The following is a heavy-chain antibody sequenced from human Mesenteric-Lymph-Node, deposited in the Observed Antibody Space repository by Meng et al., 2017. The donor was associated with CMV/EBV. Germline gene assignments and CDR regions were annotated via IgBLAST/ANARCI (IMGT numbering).Heavy chain of an antibody. D-gene: IGHD6-19*01. CDR2: SALITVT. Sequence: ASVKVSCKASGYTLINYGINWCDRPLDKGLSGWDGSALITVTQTMFKVPSRITMTTDTSTSTAYMELRSLRSDDTAVYYCARDFSQGYSSGGDYWGQGTLVTVSS. CDR1: GYTLINYG. CDR3: ARDFSQGYSSGGDY. V-gene: IGHV1-18*01. J-gene: IGHJ4*02.